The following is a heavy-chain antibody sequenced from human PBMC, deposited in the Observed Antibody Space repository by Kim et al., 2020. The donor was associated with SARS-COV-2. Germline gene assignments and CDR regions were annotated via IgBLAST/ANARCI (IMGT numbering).Heavy chain of an antibody. CDR1: GFTFSSYA. CDR2: ISYDGSNK. Sequence: GGSLRLSCAASGFTFSSYAMHWVRQAPGKGLEWVAVISYDGSNKYYADSVKGRFTISRDNSKNTLYLQMNSLRAEDTAVYYCARDTTDCSSTSCYAGLVPQGPGYWGQGTLVTVSS. J-gene: IGHJ4*02. V-gene: IGHV3-30*04. D-gene: IGHD2-2*01. CDR3: ARDTTDCSSTSCYAGLVPQGPGY.